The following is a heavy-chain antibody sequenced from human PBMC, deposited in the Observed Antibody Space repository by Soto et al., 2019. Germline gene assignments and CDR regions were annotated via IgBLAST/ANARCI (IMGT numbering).Heavy chain of an antibody. CDR3: ARTIAAAGGRRYFNL. CDR1: GFTFSDYY. V-gene: IGHV3-11*05. D-gene: IGHD6-13*01. CDR2: ISSSSSYT. J-gene: IGHJ2*01. Sequence: QVQLVESGGGLVKPGGSLRLSCAASGFTFSDYYMSWIRQAPGKGPEWVSYISSSSSYTNYADSVKGRFTISRDNAKNSLYLQMTSLRAEATAVYYCARTIAAAGGRRYFNLWGRGTLVTVSS.